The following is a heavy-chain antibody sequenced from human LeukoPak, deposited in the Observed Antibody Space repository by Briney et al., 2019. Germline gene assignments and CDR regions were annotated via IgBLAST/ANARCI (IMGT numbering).Heavy chain of an antibody. D-gene: IGHD2-15*01. CDR3: ARHSRNCSGGYCYLYY. J-gene: IGHJ4*02. Sequence: SETLSLTCAVSGGSISSDNYYWGWIRQPPGKGLERIGSIYYSGSTYYNPSLKSRVTISVDTSKNQFSLKLTSVTAADAAAYYCARHSRNCSGGYCYLYYWGQGTLVTVSS. V-gene: IGHV4-39*01. CDR1: GGSISSDNYY. CDR2: IYYSGST.